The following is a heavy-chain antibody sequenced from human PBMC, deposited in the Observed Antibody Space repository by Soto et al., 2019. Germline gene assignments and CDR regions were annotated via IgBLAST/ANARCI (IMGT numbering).Heavy chain of an antibody. CDR3: ARGGGAYDFDY. Sequence: QVQLVQSGAEVKKPGSSVKVSCKASGGTFSTYAITWVRQAPGQGLEWLGGIIPIFGTTDYARKFQGRVTITAAESTSTVFIELSSLTSEDTAVYYCARGGGAYDFDYWGQGTLVTVSS. J-gene: IGHJ4*02. V-gene: IGHV1-69*01. CDR2: IIPIFGTT. D-gene: IGHD1-26*01. CDR1: GGTFSTYA.